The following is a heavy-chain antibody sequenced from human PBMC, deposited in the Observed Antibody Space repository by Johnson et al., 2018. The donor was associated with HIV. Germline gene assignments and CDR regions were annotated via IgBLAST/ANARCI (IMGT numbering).Heavy chain of an antibody. J-gene: IGHJ3*02. CDR2: IKQAGSEN. CDR1: GFTFSSYW. V-gene: IGHV3-7*05. CDR3: ARDTWIFGVVIERSDAFDI. Sequence: VQLVESGGGLVQPGGSLRLSCAASGFTFSSYWMSWVRQAPGKGLEWVANIKQAGSENYYVDSVTGRFTISRDNAKNSLYLQMNSLRAEATAVYYCARDTWIFGVVIERSDAFDIWGQGTMVTVSS. D-gene: IGHD3-3*01.